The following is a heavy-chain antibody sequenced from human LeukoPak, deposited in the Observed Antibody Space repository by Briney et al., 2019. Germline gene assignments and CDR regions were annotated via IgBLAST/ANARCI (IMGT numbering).Heavy chain of an antibody. CDR3: ARDLGLGGGP. Sequence: RPSETLSLTCTGPSGSVRSGDFYSTWIRQPPGKGLEWLGSIYYSGSTYYNPSLKSRVTVSIDTSSNHFSLQLRSVTAADTAVYYCARDLGLGGGPWGPGTLVIVSS. CDR1: SGSVRSGDFY. CDR2: IYYSGST. J-gene: IGHJ5*02. D-gene: IGHD6-19*01. V-gene: IGHV4-30-4*02.